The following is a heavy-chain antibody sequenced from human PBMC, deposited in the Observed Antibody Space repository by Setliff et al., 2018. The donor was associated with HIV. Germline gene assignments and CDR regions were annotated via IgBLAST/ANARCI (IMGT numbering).Heavy chain of an antibody. D-gene: IGHD2-21*02. CDR2: IKSKTDGGTT. CDR3: TRLPHIVVVTAIPYFDY. CDR1: GFTFSNAW. J-gene: IGHJ4*02. Sequence: PGGSLRLSCAASGFTFSNAWMSWVRQAPGKGLEWVGRIKSKTDGGTTDYAAPVKGRFTISRDDSKNTLYLQMNSLKTEDTAVYYCTRLPHIVVVTAIPYFDYWGQGTLVTVSS. V-gene: IGHV3-15*01.